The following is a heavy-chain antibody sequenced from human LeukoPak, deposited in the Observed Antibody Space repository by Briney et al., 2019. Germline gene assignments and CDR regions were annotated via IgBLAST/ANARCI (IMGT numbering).Heavy chain of an antibody. V-gene: IGHV7-4-1*01. J-gene: IGHJ4*02. CDR2: INMYTANP. CDR3: ARHDNDDDFDY. Sequence: ASVKVSCKASGYTFTRYAINWLRQAPGQGLEWMGWINMYTANPAYAQGFTERFVFSLDTSVTTAYLQIGNLKTEDTAVYYCARHDNDDDFDYWGQGTLVTVYS. CDR1: GYTFTRYA. D-gene: IGHD3-16*01.